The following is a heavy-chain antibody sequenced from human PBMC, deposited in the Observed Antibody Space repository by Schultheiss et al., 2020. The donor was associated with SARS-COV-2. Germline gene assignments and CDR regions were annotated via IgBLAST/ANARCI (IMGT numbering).Heavy chain of an antibody. D-gene: IGHD5-18*01. CDR1: GFTFSSYA. J-gene: IGHJ6*02. V-gene: IGHV3-23*01. Sequence: GGSLRLSCAASGFTFSSYAMSWVRQAPGKGLEWVSAISGSGGSTYYADSVKGRFTISRDNSKNTLYLQMNSLRAEDTAVYYCARDRQLWLQNYYYGMDVWGQGTTVTVSS. CDR2: ISGSGGST. CDR3: ARDRQLWLQNYYYGMDV.